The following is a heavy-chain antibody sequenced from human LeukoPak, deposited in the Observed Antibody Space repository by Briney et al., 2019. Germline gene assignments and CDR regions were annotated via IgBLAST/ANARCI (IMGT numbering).Heavy chain of an antibody. D-gene: IGHD3-10*01. Sequence: GASVKVSCKASGGTFNTSPIHWVRQAPGQGLEWMGGINPIFGTANYAQKFQGRVTITADKSTSTAYMELSSLRSEDTAVYYCARGVRGDTYYMDVWGKGTTVTVSS. CDR1: GGTFNTSP. CDR3: ARGVRGDTYYMDV. CDR2: INPIFGTA. V-gene: IGHV1-69*06. J-gene: IGHJ6*03.